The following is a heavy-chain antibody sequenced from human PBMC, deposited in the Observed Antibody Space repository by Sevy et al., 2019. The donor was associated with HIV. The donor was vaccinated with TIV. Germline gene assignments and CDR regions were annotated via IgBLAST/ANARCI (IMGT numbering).Heavy chain of an antibody. CDR2: FDPEDGKT. D-gene: IGHD3-22*01. CDR1: GHTLSEFA. CDR3: ATTKDYYDSSGYPFDY. Sequence: ASVKVSCKVSGHTLSEFAMHWVLLAPGKGLEWMGTFDPEDGKTLHAQKFQGRVTMTEDTSTDTAYMEVNNLRSEDTAVYYCATTKDYYDSSGYPFDYWGQGTLVTVSS. V-gene: IGHV1-24*01. J-gene: IGHJ4*02.